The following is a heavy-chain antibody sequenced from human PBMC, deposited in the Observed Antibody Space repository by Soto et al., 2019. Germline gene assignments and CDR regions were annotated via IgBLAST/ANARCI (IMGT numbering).Heavy chain of an antibody. CDR2: INHSGST. Sequence: QVQLQQWGAGLLKPSETLSLTCAVYGGSFSGYYWSWIRQPPGKGPEWIGEINHSGSTNYSPSLKRRVTISVDTSKNQSSLKLSSVTAADTAVYYCARGYRQTPIYWGQGTLVTVSS. CDR3: ARGYRQTPIY. V-gene: IGHV4-34*01. CDR1: GGSFSGYY. J-gene: IGHJ4*02. D-gene: IGHD2-15*01.